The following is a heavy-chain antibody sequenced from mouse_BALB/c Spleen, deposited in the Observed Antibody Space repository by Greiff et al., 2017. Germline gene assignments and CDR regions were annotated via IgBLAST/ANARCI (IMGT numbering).Heavy chain of an antibody. CDR2: ISYDGSN. CDR1: GYSITSGYY. J-gene: IGHJ4*01. CDR3: ARITDAMDY. V-gene: IGHV3-6*02. Sequence: EVHLVESGPGLVKPSQSLSLTCSVTGYSITSGYYWNWIRQFPGNKLEWMGYISYDGSNNYNPSLKNRISITRDTSKNQFFLKLNSVTTEDTATYYCARITDAMDYWGQGTSVTVSS. D-gene: IGHD1-1*01.